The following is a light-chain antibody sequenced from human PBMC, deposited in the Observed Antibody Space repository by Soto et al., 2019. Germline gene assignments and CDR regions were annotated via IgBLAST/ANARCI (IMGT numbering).Light chain of an antibody. J-gene: IGKJ1*01. CDR3: QQRSNWPWT. V-gene: IGKV3-11*01. Sequence: EIVLTQSPAILSLSPGERATLSCRASQSVSSYLGWYQQKPGQAPRLLIYDASNRATGIPARFSGSGSGTDFTLTISSLEPEDFAVYYCQQRSNWPWTFGQGTKVEIK. CDR1: QSVSSY. CDR2: DAS.